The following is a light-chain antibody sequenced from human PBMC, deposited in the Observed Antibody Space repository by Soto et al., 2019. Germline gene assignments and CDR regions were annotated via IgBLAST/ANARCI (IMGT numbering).Light chain of an antibody. CDR3: SSYTSSSTLEV. CDR2: EVS. J-gene: IGLJ2*01. Sequence: QSALTQPASVSGSPGQSITISCTGTSSDVCGYNYVSWYQQHTGKAPKLMIYEVSNRPSGVSNRFSGSKSGNTASLTISWLQAEDEADYYCSSYTSSSTLEVFGGGSELTVL. V-gene: IGLV2-14*01. CDR1: SSDVCGYNY.